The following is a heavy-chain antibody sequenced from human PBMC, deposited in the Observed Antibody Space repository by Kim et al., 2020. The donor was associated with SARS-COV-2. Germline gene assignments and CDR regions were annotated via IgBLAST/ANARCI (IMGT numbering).Heavy chain of an antibody. D-gene: IGHD2-15*01. V-gene: IGHV3-53*04. CDR3: ARATVVVVAATLGGMDV. Sequence: VKGRFTIPRHNSKNTLYLQMNSLRAEDTAVHYCARATVVVVAATLGGMDVWGQGTTVTVSS. J-gene: IGHJ6*02.